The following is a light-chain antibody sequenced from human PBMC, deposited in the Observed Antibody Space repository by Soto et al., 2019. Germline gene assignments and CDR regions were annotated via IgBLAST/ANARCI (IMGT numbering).Light chain of an antibody. CDR1: SSDVRGYNY. CDR3: CSYTTSNTRQIV. Sequence: QSALTQPASVSGSPGQSITISCTGTSSDVRGYNYVFWYQQHPGKAPKFMIYDVSNRPSGVSNRFSGSKSGNTASLTISGLQAEDEADYYCCSYTTSNTRQIVFGTGTKLTVL. CDR2: DVS. J-gene: IGLJ1*01. V-gene: IGLV2-14*01.